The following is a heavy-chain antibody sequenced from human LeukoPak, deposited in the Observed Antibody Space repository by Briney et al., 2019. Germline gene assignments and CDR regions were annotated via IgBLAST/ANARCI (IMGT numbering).Heavy chain of an antibody. CDR1: GGSVSSGSYY. V-gene: IGHV4-61*01. CDR3: ARDRGGYCSSTSCYADFDY. J-gene: IGHJ4*02. CDR2: IYYSGST. D-gene: IGHD2-2*01. Sequence: MSSETLSLTCTVSGGSVSSGSYYWSWIGQPPGKGLEWIGYIYYSGSTNYSPSLKSRVTISVDTSKNQFSLKLTSVTAADTAVYYCARDRGGYCSSTSCYADFDYWGQGTLVTVSS.